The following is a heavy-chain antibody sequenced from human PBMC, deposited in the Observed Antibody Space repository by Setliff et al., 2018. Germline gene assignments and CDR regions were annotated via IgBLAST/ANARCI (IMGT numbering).Heavy chain of an antibody. Sequence: SSETLSLTCTVSGGSISSHYWSWIRQPPGKGLEWIGSIYYSGSTNYNPSLKSRVTISVDTSKNQFSLKLPSVTAADTAMYYCATYSVGEGGRGHWGQGVLVTVSS. J-gene: IGHJ4*02. CDR1: GGSISSHY. D-gene: IGHD3-10*01. V-gene: IGHV4-59*11. CDR2: IYYSGST. CDR3: ATYSVGEGGRGH.